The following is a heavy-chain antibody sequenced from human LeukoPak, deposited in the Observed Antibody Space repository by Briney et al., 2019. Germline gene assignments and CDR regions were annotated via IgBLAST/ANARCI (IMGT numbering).Heavy chain of an antibody. CDR2: ISYDGSNK. CDR1: GFTFSSYG. V-gene: IGHV3-30*03. J-gene: IGHJ4*02. D-gene: IGHD3-10*01. CDR3: VRKLYYGSGSFFDY. Sequence: GGSLRLSCAASGFTFSSYGMHWVRQAPGKGLEWVAVISYDGSNKYYADSVKGRFTISRDNSKNTLYLQTNSLRAEDTAVYYCVRKLYYGSGSFFDYWGQGTLVTVSS.